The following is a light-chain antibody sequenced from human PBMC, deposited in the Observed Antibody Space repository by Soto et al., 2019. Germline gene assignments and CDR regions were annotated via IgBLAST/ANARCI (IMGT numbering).Light chain of an antibody. CDR1: QSVGSN. CDR3: QQYNNWS. Sequence: EVGMTPSPATLFVSPGGTATLFCTASQSVGSNLAWYQQKPGQAPRLLIYAASTRATGIPARFSGSGSGTEFTLTISSLQSEDFAVYYCQQYNNWSFGQGTRLEIK. CDR2: AAS. J-gene: IGKJ5*01. V-gene: IGKV3-15*01.